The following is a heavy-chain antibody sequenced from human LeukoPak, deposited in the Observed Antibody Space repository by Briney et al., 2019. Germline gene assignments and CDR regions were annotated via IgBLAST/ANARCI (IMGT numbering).Heavy chain of an antibody. D-gene: IGHD3-22*01. J-gene: IGHJ4*02. CDR1: GGSISSSSYY. V-gene: IGHV4-39*01. Sequence: SETLSLTCTVSGGSISSSSYYWGWIRQPPGKGLEWIGSIYYSGSTYYNPSLKSRVTISVDTSKNQFSLKLRSVTAADTAVYYCARQAPYDSSGYYRVGDYWGQGTLVTVSS. CDR3: ARQAPYDSSGYYRVGDY. CDR2: IYYSGST.